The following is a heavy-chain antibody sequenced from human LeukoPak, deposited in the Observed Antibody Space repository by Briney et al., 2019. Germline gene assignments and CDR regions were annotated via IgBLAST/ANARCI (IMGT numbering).Heavy chain of an antibody. CDR3: AKDVGSFGTGY. J-gene: IGHJ4*02. CDR2: IRSDGSDK. CDR1: GFTFSSFG. Sequence: TGGSLRLSCAASGFTFSSFGMYWVRQAPGKGLEWVAFIRSDGSDKYHADSVKGRFTISRDNSKNTLYLQMNSLRAEDTAVYFCAKDVGSFGTGYWGQGTLVAVSS. D-gene: IGHD3-10*01. V-gene: IGHV3-30*02.